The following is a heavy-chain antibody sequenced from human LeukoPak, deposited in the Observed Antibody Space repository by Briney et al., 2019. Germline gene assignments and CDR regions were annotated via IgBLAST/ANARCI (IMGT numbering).Heavy chain of an antibody. D-gene: IGHD3-22*01. V-gene: IGHV1-18*01. CDR2: NSAYKGNT. CDR3: ARARGYYDSSGYYQTSHFDY. Sequence: ASVQVSCKGSRYTFTHYGISWVRPAPGQGLAWMGWNSAYKGNTNYSQKVQGRVTMTTDTSTSTAYMELRSLRSDDTAVYYCARARGYYDSSGYYQTSHFDYWGQGTLVTVSS. J-gene: IGHJ4*02. CDR1: RYTFTHYG.